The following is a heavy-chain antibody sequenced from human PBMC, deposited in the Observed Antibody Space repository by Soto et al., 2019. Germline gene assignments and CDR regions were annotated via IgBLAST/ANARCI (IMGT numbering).Heavy chain of an antibody. D-gene: IGHD5-18*01. J-gene: IGHJ6*02. CDR2: ISYEGSNK. CDR3: ARERNTGYDYSYYYGMDV. V-gene: IGHV3-30-3*01. CDR1: GFTFSPHA. Sequence: HPGGSLRLSCAASGFTFSPHAMHWVRQGPGKGLEWVAVISYEGSNKYYADSVKGRFTISRDNSKNTLYLQMNSLRAEDTAVYYCARERNTGYDYSYYYGMDVWGQGTMVTVSS.